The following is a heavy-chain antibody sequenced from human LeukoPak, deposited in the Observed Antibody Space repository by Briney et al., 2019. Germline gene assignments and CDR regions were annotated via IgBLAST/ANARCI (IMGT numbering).Heavy chain of an antibody. D-gene: IGHD1-26*01. J-gene: IGHJ4*02. V-gene: IGHV4-39*01. CDR2: IYYSGST. Sequence: PSETLSLTCAVYGGSFSGYYWGWIRQPPGKGLEWIGSIYYSGSTYYNPSLKSRVAISVDTSKNQFSLKLTSMTAADTAVYYCARPTTGSNPFFDYWGQGTLVTVSS. CDR1: GGSFSGYY. CDR3: ARPTTGSNPFFDY.